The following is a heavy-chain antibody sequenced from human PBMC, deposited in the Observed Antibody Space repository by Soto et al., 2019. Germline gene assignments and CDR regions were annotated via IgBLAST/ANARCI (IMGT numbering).Heavy chain of an antibody. V-gene: IGHV3-30*18. CDR1: GFTFSSHG. CDR2: ISYDGSNK. CDR3: PKDSNDRSGQLGY. D-gene: IGHD3-22*01. Sequence: GGSLRLSCAASGFTFSSHGMHWVRQAPGKGLEWVAVISYDGSNKYYADSVKGRFTISRDNSKNTLYLQMNSLKAEDTAVYYCPKDSNDRSGQLGYWGQGTLVTVSS. J-gene: IGHJ4*02.